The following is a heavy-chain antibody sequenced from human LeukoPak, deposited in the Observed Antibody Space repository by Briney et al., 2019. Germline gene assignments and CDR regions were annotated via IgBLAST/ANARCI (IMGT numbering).Heavy chain of an antibody. Sequence: SETLSLTCAVYGGSFSSYYWSWIRQPPGKGVEWMGEINHSGSTNYNPSLNSRVTISVDTPKNQFSLKLSSVTAADTAVYYCASAGQDSSGYYSGAFDIWGQGTVVTVSS. CDR2: INHSGST. CDR3: ASAGQDSSGYYSGAFDI. CDR1: GGSFSSYY. D-gene: IGHD3-22*01. V-gene: IGHV4-34*01. J-gene: IGHJ3*02.